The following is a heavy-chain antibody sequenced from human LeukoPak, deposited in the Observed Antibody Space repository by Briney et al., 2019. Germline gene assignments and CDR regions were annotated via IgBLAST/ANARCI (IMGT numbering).Heavy chain of an antibody. CDR1: GGSFSGYY. J-gene: IGHJ5*02. CDR3: AAYEDFGGFRRDS. CDR2: INHSGST. V-gene: IGHV4-34*01. D-gene: IGHD4-23*01. Sequence: PSETLSLTCAVYGGSFSGYYWSWIRQPPGKGLEWIGEINHSGSTNYNPSLKSRVTISVDTSKNQFSLKLSSVTAADTAVYYCAAYEDFGGFRRDSWGRGTPVIVSS.